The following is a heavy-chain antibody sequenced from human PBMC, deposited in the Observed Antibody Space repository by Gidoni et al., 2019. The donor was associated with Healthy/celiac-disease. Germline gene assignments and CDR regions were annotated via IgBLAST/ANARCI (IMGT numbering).Heavy chain of an antibody. J-gene: IGHJ4*02. CDR2: INHSGST. CDR1: GGSFSGYY. CDR3: ARVKEYYDSSGHPDY. V-gene: IGHV4-34*01. Sequence: QVQLQQWGAGLLQPSETLSLTCAVYGGSFSGYYWSWIRQPPGKGLEWIGEINHSGSTNYNPSLKSRVTISVDTSKNQFSLKLSSVTAADTAVYYCARVKEYYDSSGHPDYWGQGTLVTVSS. D-gene: IGHD3-22*01.